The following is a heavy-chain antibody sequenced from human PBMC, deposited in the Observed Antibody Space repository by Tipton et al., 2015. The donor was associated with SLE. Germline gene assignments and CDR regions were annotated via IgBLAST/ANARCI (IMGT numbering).Heavy chain of an antibody. Sequence: SLRLSCVASGFSFSGYAMNWVRQAPGKGLEWVSVMYSGGRIHYGDSVKGRFTISRDNSKSTLYLQMNSLRIDDTAVYYCAKTLFGDYGDHWGQGTLVTVSS. J-gene: IGHJ4*02. CDR2: MYSGGRI. CDR1: GFSFSGYA. D-gene: IGHD3-10*01. V-gene: IGHV3-23*03. CDR3: AKTLFGDYGDH.